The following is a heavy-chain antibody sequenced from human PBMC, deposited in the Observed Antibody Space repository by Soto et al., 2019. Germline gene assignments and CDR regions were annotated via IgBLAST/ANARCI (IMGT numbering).Heavy chain of an antibody. CDR3: AKGDGAARPFYNYYYYGMDV. Sequence: GGSLRLSCAASGFTFSSYGMHWVRQAPGKGLEWVAVISYDGSNKYYADSVKGRFTISRDNSKNTLYLQMNSLRAEDTAVYYCAKGDGAARPFYNYYYYGMDVWGQGTTVTVSS. CDR2: ISYDGSNK. CDR1: GFTFSSYG. D-gene: IGHD6-6*01. J-gene: IGHJ6*02. V-gene: IGHV3-30*18.